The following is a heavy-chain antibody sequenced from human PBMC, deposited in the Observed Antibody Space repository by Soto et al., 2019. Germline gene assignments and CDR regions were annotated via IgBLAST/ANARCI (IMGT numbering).Heavy chain of an antibody. Sequence: SETLSLTCSVSGGSISPYYWSWIRQPAGKGLEWIGRIYASGSTNYNPSLKSRVAMSVATSKNQFSLKLTSVTAADTATYYCARGGMVIIPTATAFDYWGQGTLVTVSS. CDR1: GGSISPYY. CDR3: ARGGMVIIPTATAFDY. V-gene: IGHV4-4*07. J-gene: IGHJ4*02. D-gene: IGHD1-1*01. CDR2: IYASGST.